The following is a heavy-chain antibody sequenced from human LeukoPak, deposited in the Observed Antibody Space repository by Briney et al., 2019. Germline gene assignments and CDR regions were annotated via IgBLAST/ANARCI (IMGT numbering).Heavy chain of an antibody. CDR3: ARVSLGRWYFDP. Sequence: SETLSLTCTVSGGSISSYFWSWIRQPAGKGLEWIGRIYASGTTNYNPSLKSRVTMSVDTSKNQFSLNLSSVTAADTAVYYCARVSLGRWYFDPWGQGTPVTVSS. CDR1: GGSISSYF. J-gene: IGHJ5*02. D-gene: IGHD4-23*01. CDR2: IYASGTT. V-gene: IGHV4-4*07.